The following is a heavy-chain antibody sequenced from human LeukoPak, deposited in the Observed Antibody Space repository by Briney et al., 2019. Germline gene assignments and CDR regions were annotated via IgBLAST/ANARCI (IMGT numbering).Heavy chain of an antibody. CDR1: GFTFSSYS. D-gene: IGHD2-15*01. J-gene: IGHJ4*02. Sequence: GGSLRLSCTASGFTFSSYSMNWVRQAPGKGLVWVSRINSDGSSTSYADSVKGRFTISRDNAKNTLYLQMNSLRAEDTAVYYCARVPTEYCSGGSCEGRFDYWGQGTLVTVSS. V-gene: IGHV3-74*01. CDR2: INSDGSST. CDR3: ARVPTEYCSGGSCEGRFDY.